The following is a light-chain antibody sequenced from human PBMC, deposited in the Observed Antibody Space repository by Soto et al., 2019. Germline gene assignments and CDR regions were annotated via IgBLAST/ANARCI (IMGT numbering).Light chain of an antibody. V-gene: IGLV2-14*01. CDR1: SSDVGDYNY. Sequence: QAVVTQPASVSGSPGQSITISCTGTSSDVGDYNYVSWYQQHPGKAPKLMIYEVSHRLSGVSNRFSGSKSGYTASLTISGLQDEDEADYYCSSYISNSIVVFGGGTKLTVL. J-gene: IGLJ2*01. CDR3: SSYISNSIVV. CDR2: EVS.